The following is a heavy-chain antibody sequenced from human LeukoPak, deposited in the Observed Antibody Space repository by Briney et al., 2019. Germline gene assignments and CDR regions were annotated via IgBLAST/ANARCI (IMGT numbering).Heavy chain of an antibody. Sequence: PGGSLRLSCAASGFTFSSYGMHWVRQAPGKGLEWVAVISYDGSNKYYADSVKGRFTISRDNSKNTLYLQMNSLRAEDTAVYYCAKEYADFDYWGQGTLVTVSS. CDR2: ISYDGSNK. J-gene: IGHJ4*02. V-gene: IGHV3-30*18. CDR1: GFTFSSYG. CDR3: AKEYADFDY.